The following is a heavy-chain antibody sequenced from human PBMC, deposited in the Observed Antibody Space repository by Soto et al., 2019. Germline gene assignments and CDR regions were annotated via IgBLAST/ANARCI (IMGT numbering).Heavy chain of an antibody. CDR1: GYTFTSYY. Sequence: ASVKVSCKASGYTFTSYYMHWVRQAPGQGLEWMGIINPSGGSTSYAQKFQGRVTMTRDTSTSKVYMELSSLRSEDTAVYYCAREESDSITIFVPARPYYYYGMDVWGQGTTVTVSS. CDR3: AREESDSITIFVPARPYYYYGMDV. J-gene: IGHJ6*02. CDR2: INPSGGST. D-gene: IGHD3-3*01. V-gene: IGHV1-46*01.